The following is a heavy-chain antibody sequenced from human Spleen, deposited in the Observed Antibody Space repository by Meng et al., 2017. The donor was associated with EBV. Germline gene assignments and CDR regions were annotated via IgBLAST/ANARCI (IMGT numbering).Heavy chain of an antibody. CDR3: ARDLGGDFDY. Sequence: QLQLVQSVEGVKTPCASVKVSCKASGYIFSSYDINWVRQATGQGLEWMGWMNPTSGKTGYAQKFQDRVTMTRDSAISTAYMELSSLRSDDTAVYYCARDLGGDFDYWGQGTLVTVSS. CDR1: GYIFSSYD. J-gene: IGHJ4*02. CDR2: MNPTSGKT. D-gene: IGHD3-16*01. V-gene: IGHV1-8*01.